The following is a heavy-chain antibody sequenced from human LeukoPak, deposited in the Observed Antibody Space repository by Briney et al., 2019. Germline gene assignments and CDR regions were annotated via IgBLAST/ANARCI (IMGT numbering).Heavy chain of an antibody. CDR1: GFTFSTYR. V-gene: IGHV3-64*01. J-gene: IGHJ3*02. CDR3: VRRDDSGPDT. CDR2: ISTNGGDA. D-gene: IGHD3-22*01. Sequence: GGSLRLSCAASGFTFSTYRMHWVRQAPGMRLEYVSAISTNGGDAYYVNSVKGRFTISRDNSQNTLYLQVGSLRAEDMAVYYCVRRDDSGPDTWGQGTMVTVSS.